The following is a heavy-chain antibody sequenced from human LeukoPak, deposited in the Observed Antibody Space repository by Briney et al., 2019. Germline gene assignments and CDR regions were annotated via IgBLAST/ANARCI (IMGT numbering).Heavy chain of an antibody. CDR1: GFTFSGYG. CDR3: AKAVHFDWLLNS. Sequence: GGSLRLSCAASGFTFSGYGMGWVSLAPGKGLEWVSGINNGGTTAYYADSVKGRFTISRDNSKNTLCLQMNSLRAEDTAIYYCAKAVHFDWLLNSWGQGTLVTVSS. D-gene: IGHD3-9*01. J-gene: IGHJ4*02. CDR2: INNGGTTA. V-gene: IGHV3-23*01.